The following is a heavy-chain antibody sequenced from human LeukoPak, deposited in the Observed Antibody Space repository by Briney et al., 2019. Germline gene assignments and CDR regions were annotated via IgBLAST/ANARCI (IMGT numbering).Heavy chain of an antibody. D-gene: IGHD1-26*01. CDR3: ARDQSGTWTFGY. Sequence: PGGSLRLSCATSGFTFTSYGIHWVRQAPGKGLEWVAVISDDGSNKNYADSVKGRFTISRDNSKNTVYLQMNGLRAEDTAVYYCARDQSGTWTFGYWGQGTLVTVSS. CDR2: ISDDGSNK. V-gene: IGHV3-30*19. J-gene: IGHJ4*02. CDR1: GFTFTSYG.